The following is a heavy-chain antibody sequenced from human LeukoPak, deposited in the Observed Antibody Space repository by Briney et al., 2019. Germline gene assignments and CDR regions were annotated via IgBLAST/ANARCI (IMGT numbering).Heavy chain of an antibody. V-gene: IGHV3-21*01. CDR1: GFTFSRYN. CDR2: ISSSSTYI. D-gene: IGHD1-1*01. J-gene: IGHJ5*02. CDR3: AGGWTPDWIDT. Sequence: GGSLRLSCAASGFTFSRYNMKWVRQAPGKGLEWVSSISSSSTYIYYADPVKGRFTISRDNAKHSLYLQMNSLRAENTAVYYGAGGWTPDWIDTCGQGALVTVSS.